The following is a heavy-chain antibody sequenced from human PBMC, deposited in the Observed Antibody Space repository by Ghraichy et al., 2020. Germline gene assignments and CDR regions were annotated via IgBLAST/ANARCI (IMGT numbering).Heavy chain of an antibody. J-gene: IGHJ4*02. V-gene: IGHV1-46*01. CDR2: INPSGGST. Sequence: ASVKVSCKASGYTFTSYYMHWVRQAPGQGLEWMGIINPSGGSTSYAQKFQGRVTMTRDTSTSTVYMELSSLRSEDTAVYYCARGGAVGFDFWSGYRPEGGRDTPMGYWGQGTLVTVSS. D-gene: IGHD3-3*01. CDR3: ARGGAVGFDFWSGYRPEGGRDTPMGY. CDR1: GYTFTSYY.